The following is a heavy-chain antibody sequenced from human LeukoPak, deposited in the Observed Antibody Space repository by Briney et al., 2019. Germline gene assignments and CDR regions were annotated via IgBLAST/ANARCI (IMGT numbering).Heavy chain of an antibody. CDR2: IKQDGSEK. CDR1: GSTFSNYW. Sequence: GGSLRLSCAASGSTFSNYWMSWVRQPPGKGLEWVANIKQDGSEKYYVDSVKGRFTVSRDNAKNSLYLQMNNLSIEDTAVYYCARDGDGYKSIPFDYWGQGALVTVSS. D-gene: IGHD5-24*01. J-gene: IGHJ4*02. CDR3: ARDGDGYKSIPFDY. V-gene: IGHV3-7*01.